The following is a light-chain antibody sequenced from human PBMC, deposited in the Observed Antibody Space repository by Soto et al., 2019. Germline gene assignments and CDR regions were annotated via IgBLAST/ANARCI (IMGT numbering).Light chain of an antibody. J-gene: IGKJ2*01. CDR2: GAS. CDR1: ESVSSN. CDR3: QQYFNWPPYT. V-gene: IGKV3-15*01. Sequence: EIVLTQSPGTLSFSAGDRATLSCMSSESVSSNVAWYQQKPGQTPRLLIYGASTRATGVPPRFSGSRSGTEFTLTISSLQSEDFAVYYCQQYFNWPPYTLGQGTKVDI.